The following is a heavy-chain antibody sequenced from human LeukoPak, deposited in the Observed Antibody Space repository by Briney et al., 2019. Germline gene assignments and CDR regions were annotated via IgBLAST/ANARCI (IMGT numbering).Heavy chain of an antibody. CDR2: IYSTGST. CDR3: ARDAGNYRSGGLDY. D-gene: IGHD3-10*01. CDR1: GDSIITYY. Sequence: SETLSLTRSVSGDSIITYYWSWIRQPAGEGLEWIGRIYSTGSTNYNPSLKSRVTMPVDTSKNQFSLKLSSVTAADTAVYYCARDAGNYRSGGLDYWGQGTLVTVSS. V-gene: IGHV4-4*07. J-gene: IGHJ4*02.